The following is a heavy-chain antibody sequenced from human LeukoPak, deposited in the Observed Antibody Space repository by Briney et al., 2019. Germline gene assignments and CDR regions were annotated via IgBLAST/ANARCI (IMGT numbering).Heavy chain of an antibody. CDR3: ARVAGDSSSWYDY. CDR2: IKPNSGGT. CDR1: GYTFTGYY. J-gene: IGHJ4*02. Sequence: ASVKVSCTASGYTFTGYYMHWVRQAPGQGLEWMGWIKPNSGGTNYAQKFQGRVTMTRDTSISTDYMELSRLRADDTAVYYCARVAGDSSSWYDYWGQGTLVTVSS. D-gene: IGHD6-13*01. V-gene: IGHV1-2*02.